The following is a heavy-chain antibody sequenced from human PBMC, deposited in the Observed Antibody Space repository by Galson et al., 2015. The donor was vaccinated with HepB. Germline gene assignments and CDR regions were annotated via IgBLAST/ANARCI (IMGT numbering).Heavy chain of an antibody. D-gene: IGHD3-16*01. CDR2: INHSGST. CDR3: AREYYDYVWGSYIFDY. CDR1: GGSFSGYY. Sequence: LSLTCAVHGGSFSGYYWSWIRQPPGKGLEWIGEINHSGSTNYNPSLKSRVTISVDTSKNQFSLKLSSVTAADTAVYYCAREYYDYVWGSYIFDYWGQGTLVTVSS. V-gene: IGHV4-34*01. J-gene: IGHJ4*02.